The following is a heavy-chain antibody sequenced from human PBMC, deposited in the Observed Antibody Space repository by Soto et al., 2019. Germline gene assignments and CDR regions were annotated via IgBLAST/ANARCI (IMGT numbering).Heavy chain of an antibody. CDR3: ARSRSTTPYYFDY. D-gene: IGHD2-2*01. CDR2: IYHSWSI. Sequence: ESLSLLCAVSFGSINSGNWWSLVRQPPGKGLEWIGEIYHSWSINYNFSLERRVTMSVDKSNNQFSLRLNSVTAADTAVYYCARSRSTTPYYFDYWGQGTLVTVSS. CDR1: FGSINSGNW. V-gene: IGHV4-4*02. J-gene: IGHJ4*02.